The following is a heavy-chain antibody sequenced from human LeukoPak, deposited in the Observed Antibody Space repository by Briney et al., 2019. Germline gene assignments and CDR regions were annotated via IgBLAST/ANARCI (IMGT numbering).Heavy chain of an antibody. CDR1: GYTFTSYD. D-gene: IGHD2-2*01. V-gene: IGHV1-8*01. CDR2: MNPNSGNT. J-gene: IGHJ4*02. CDR3: AMCRSTSLECR. Sequence: ASVKVSCKASGYTFTSYDINWVRQATGQGLEWMGWMNPNSGNTGYAQKFQSRVTMTRNTSISTAYMELSSLRSEDTAVYYCAMCRSTSLECRWGQGTLVTVSS.